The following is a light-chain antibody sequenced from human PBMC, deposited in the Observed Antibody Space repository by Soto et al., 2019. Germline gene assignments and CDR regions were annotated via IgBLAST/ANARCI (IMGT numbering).Light chain of an antibody. CDR2: DAT. CDR3: QQYGSSPYWT. CDR1: QSVSSRN. V-gene: IGKV3-20*01. Sequence: EIVLTHSPGTVSLSPGERATLSCRASQSVSSRNLAWYQQKPGQTPRLLIYDATSRATGIPDRFSGSGSGTDFTLTISRLEPEDFAVYYCQQYGSSPYWTFGQGTKVEIK. J-gene: IGKJ1*01.